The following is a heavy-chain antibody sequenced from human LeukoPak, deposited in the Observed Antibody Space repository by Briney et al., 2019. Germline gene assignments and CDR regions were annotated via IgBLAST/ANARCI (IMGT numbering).Heavy chain of an antibody. CDR2: INHSGST. Sequence: SETLSLTCAVYGGSFSGYYWSWIRQPPGKGLEWIGEINHSGSTNYNPSLKSRVTISVDTSKNQFSLKLSSVTAADTAAYYCARGHIPTYYYDSSGYSAWFDPWGQGTLVTVSS. J-gene: IGHJ5*02. D-gene: IGHD3-22*01. CDR1: GGSFSGYY. CDR3: ARGHIPTYYYDSSGYSAWFDP. V-gene: IGHV4-34*01.